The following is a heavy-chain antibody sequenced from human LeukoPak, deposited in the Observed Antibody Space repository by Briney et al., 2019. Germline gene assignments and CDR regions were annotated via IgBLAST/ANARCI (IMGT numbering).Heavy chain of an antibody. D-gene: IGHD5-18*01. Sequence: SETLSLTCTVSGGSISSYYWSWIRQPPGKGLEWIGYIYYSGSTYYNPSLKSRVTISVDTSKNQFSLKLSSVTAADTAVYYCARDSGRGYSYYYGMDVWGQGTTVTVSS. CDR1: GGSISSYY. CDR2: IYYSGST. J-gene: IGHJ6*02. CDR3: ARDSGRGYSYYYGMDV. V-gene: IGHV4-59*12.